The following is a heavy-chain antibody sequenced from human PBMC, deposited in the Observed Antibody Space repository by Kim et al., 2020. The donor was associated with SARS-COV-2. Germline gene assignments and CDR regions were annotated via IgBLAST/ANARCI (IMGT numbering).Heavy chain of an antibody. Sequence: DSVKGRFTISRDNAKNSLYLQMNSLRAEDTALYYCAKDIAAAGTGGWFDPWGQGTLVTVSS. J-gene: IGHJ5*02. V-gene: IGHV3-9*01. CDR3: AKDIAAAGTGGWFDP. D-gene: IGHD6-13*01.